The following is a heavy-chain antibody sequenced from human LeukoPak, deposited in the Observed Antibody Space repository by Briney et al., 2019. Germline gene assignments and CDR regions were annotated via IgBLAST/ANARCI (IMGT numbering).Heavy chain of an antibody. CDR1: GGSISSSSYY. CDR3: ASPRTGGAFDI. J-gene: IGHJ3*02. CDR2: IYYSGST. D-gene: IGHD3-10*01. Sequence: PSETLSLTCTVSGGSISSSSYYWGWIRQPPGKGPEWIGSIYYSGSTYYNPSLKSRVTISVDTSKNQFSLKLSSVTAADTAVYYCASPRTGGAFDIWGQGTMVTVSS. V-gene: IGHV4-39*01.